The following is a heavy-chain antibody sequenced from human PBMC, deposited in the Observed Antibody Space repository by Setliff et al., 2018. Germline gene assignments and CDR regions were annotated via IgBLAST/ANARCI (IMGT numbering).Heavy chain of an antibody. D-gene: IGHD1-26*01. CDR1: GYSISSGYI. CDR3: ARGEGGSYLGAYYYYYMDV. V-gene: IGHV4-38-2*02. Sequence: PSETLSLTCTVSGYSISSGYIWGWIRQPPGKGLEWVGNIGHTGSINYNPSLKSRLTISRDTSKNQVSLKLNSVTATDTAVYYCARGEGGSYLGAYYYYYMDVWGKGTTVTVSS. CDR2: IGHTGSI. J-gene: IGHJ6*03.